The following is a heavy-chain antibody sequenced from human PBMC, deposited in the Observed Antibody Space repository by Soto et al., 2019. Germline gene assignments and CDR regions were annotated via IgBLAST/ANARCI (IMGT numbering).Heavy chain of an antibody. J-gene: IGHJ6*02. CDR2: MNPNSGNT. D-gene: IGHD5-18*01. CDR1: GYTFTSYD. V-gene: IGHV1-8*02. Sequence: ASVKVSCKASGYTFTSYDINWVRQATGQGLEWMGWMNPNSGNTGYAQKFQGRVTMTRNTSISTAYMELSSLRSEDTAVYYCARGGGVDTAMIYYYYGTDVWGQGTTVTVSS. CDR3: ARGGGVDTAMIYYYYGTDV.